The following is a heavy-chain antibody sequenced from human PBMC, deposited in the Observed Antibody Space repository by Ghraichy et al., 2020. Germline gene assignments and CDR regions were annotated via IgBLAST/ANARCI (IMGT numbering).Heavy chain of an antibody. J-gene: IGHJ4*02. CDR3: ATGQAFASGDFYFDY. D-gene: IGHD2-21*01. Sequence: ASVKVSCKVSKYTLTELTIHWVRQAPAKGLEWMGGYDPEQDETLNAENLQGRVTMTEDTSTDTHYMQLSSLRSEDTAIYYCATGQAFASGDFYFDYWGLGTLVTVSS. CDR1: KYTLTELT. CDR2: YDPEQDET. V-gene: IGHV1-24*01.